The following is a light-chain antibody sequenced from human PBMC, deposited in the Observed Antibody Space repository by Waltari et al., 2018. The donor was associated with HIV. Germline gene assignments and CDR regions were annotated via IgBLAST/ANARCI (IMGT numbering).Light chain of an antibody. CDR2: DVT. J-gene: IGLJ3*02. Sequence: QSALTQPRSVSGSPGQSVTISCTGTSSDVGGYKYVSWYQQHPANPPQLMIYDVTKRPSGVPDRFSGSKSVNTASLTISGLEAEDEADYYCCSYAGSYTLVFGGGTKLTVL. V-gene: IGLV2-11*01. CDR3: CSYAGSYTLV. CDR1: SSDVGGYKY.